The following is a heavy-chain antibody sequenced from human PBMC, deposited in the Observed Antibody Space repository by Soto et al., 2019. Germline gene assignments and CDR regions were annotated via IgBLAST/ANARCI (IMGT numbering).Heavy chain of an antibody. CDR3: ALVGATLWS. D-gene: IGHD1-26*01. J-gene: IGHJ4*02. V-gene: IGHV3-30*03. Sequence: QVQLVESGGGVVQPGRSLRLSCAASGFTFSSYGMHWVRQAPGKGLEWVAVISYDGSNKYYADYVKGRFTISRDNSKNTLYLQRNSLRAEDTAVYYCALVGATLWSWGQGTLVTVSS. CDR1: GFTFSSYG. CDR2: ISYDGSNK.